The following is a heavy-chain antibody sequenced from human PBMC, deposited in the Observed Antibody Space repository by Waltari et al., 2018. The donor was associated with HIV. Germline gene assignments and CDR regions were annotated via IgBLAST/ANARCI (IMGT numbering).Heavy chain of an antibody. Sequence: QVQLQESGPGLVKPSQTLSLTCTVSGGSISSGDYYWSWVRQPPGKGLEWIGYIYYSGSTYYNPSLKSRVTISVDTSKNQFSLKLSSVTAADTAVYYCARDRTTTHGAGWFDPWGQGTLVTVSS. D-gene: IGHD3-10*01. CDR2: IYYSGST. J-gene: IGHJ5*02. CDR3: ARDRTTTHGAGWFDP. CDR1: GGSISSGDYY. V-gene: IGHV4-30-4*01.